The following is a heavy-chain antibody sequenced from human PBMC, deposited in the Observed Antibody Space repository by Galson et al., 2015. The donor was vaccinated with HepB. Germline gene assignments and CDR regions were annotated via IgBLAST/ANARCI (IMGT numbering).Heavy chain of an antibody. J-gene: IGHJ6*02. CDR2: IIPILGIA. CDR1: GGTFSSYA. CDR3: ARDPGYSSGWYPLYGMDV. V-gene: IGHV1-69*10. Sequence: SVKVSCKASGGTFSSYAISWVRQAPGQGLEWMGGIIPILGIANYAQKFQGRVTITADKSTSTAYMELSSLRSDDTAVYYCARDPGYSSGWYPLYGMDVWGQGTTVTVSS. D-gene: IGHD6-19*01.